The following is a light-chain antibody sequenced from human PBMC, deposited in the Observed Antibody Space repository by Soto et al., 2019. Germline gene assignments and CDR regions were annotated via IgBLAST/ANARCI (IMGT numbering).Light chain of an antibody. J-gene: IGKJ4*01. Sequence: DILMTQSPDSLAVSLGERATINCKSSQSVLYIPTNKNYLAWYQQKPGQPPKLLIYWASTRESGVPDRFSGSRSVTDFTLTISSLQAEDVAVYYCQQYFTTPRLGFGGGTKVEIK. CDR3: QQYFTTPRLG. CDR2: WAS. CDR1: QSVLYIPTNKNY. V-gene: IGKV4-1*01.